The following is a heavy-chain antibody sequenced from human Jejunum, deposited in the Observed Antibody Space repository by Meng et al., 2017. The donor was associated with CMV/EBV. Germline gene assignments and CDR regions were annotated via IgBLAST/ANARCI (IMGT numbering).Heavy chain of an antibody. CDR1: EYTFTDYY. CDR2: INPKTGDT. Sequence: EYTFTDYYVQWVRQAPGQGLEWTGWINPKTGDTNYAQKFQGRVIMTRDMSINTVHMELTRLRSDDTAVYYCAKDGGSYLDYYFDYWGQGTLVTVSS. J-gene: IGHJ4*02. D-gene: IGHD1-26*01. CDR3: AKDGGSYLDYYFDY. V-gene: IGHV1-2*02.